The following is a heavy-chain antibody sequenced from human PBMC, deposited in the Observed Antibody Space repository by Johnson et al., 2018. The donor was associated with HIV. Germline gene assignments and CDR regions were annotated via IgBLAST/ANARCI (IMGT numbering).Heavy chain of an antibody. CDR1: GFTFSSYW. CDR2: ISRSGTTI. V-gene: IGHV3-48*04. CDR3: ARVLRGYDACDS. J-gene: IGHJ3*02. Sequence: GQLVESGGGLVQPGGSLRLSCAASGFTFSSYWMSWVRQAPGKGLEWVSYISRSGTTIYYADSVQGRFTVSRDNAKNSLYLQMNSLRADDTAVYYCARVLRGYDACDSWGQGTRVTVSS. D-gene: IGHD6-25*01.